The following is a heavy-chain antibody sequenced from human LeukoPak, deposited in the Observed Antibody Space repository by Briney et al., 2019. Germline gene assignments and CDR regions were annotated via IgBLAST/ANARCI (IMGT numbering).Heavy chain of an antibody. CDR2: ISYDGSNK. Sequence: RTGGSLRLSCTASGLIFRNYAMTWVRQAPGKGLEWVAVISYDGSNKYYADSVKGRFTVSRDNSKNTLYLQMNSLRAEDTAVYYCARDYRAVAGNGSHFDYWGQGTLVTVSS. V-gene: IGHV3-30-3*01. CDR1: GLIFRNYA. D-gene: IGHD6-19*01. CDR3: ARDYRAVAGNGSHFDY. J-gene: IGHJ4*02.